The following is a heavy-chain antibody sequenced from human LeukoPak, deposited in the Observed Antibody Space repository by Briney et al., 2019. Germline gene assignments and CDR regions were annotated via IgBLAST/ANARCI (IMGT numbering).Heavy chain of an antibody. Sequence: ASVKVSCKASGYTFTSYGISWVRQAPGQGLEWMGWISAYNGNTNYAQKLQGRVAMTTDTSTSTAYMELRSLRSDDTAVYYCARASLWGRLSTNYYYYMDVWGKGTTVTVSS. J-gene: IGHJ6*03. D-gene: IGHD3-16*02. CDR3: ARASLWGRLSTNYYYYMDV. CDR2: ISAYNGNT. V-gene: IGHV1-18*01. CDR1: GYTFTSYG.